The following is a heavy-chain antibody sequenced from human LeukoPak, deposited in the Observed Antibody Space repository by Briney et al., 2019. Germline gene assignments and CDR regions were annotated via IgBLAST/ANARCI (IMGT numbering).Heavy chain of an antibody. CDR1: GGTFSSYA. Sequence: ASVKVSCKASGGTFSSYAISWVRQAPGQGLEWMGGIIPIFGTANYAQKFQGRVTITTDESTSTAYMELSSLRPEDTAVYYCARGKGSSWSYYYYYMDVWGKGTTVTVSS. V-gene: IGHV1-69*05. CDR2: IIPIFGTA. J-gene: IGHJ6*03. CDR3: ARGKGSSWSYYYYYMDV. D-gene: IGHD6-13*01.